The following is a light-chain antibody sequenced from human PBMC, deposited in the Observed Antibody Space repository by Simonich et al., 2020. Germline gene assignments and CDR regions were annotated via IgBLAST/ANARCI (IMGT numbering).Light chain of an antibody. CDR3: MQALQTPWT. CDR2: LGF. Sequence: DIVMTQSPLSLPVTPGEPASISCRSSQGLLHSNGYNYLDWYLQKPGQSPQLMIYLGFNRASGVPDRFSGSGSGTDFTLKISRVEAEDVGVYYCMQALQTPWTFGQGTKVEIK. V-gene: IGKV2-28*01. J-gene: IGKJ1*01. CDR1: QGLLHSNGYNY.